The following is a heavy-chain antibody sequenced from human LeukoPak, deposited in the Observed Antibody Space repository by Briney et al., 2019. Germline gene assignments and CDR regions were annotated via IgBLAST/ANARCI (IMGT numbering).Heavy chain of an antibody. CDR3: ARVWSPTTVVPGNYYYYYMDV. CDR2: IYTSGST. CDR1: GGSISSYY. J-gene: IGHJ6*03. Sequence: SETLSLTCTVSGGSISSYYWSWIRQPAGKGLEWIGRIYTSGSTNYNPSLKSRVTMSVDTSKNQFSLKLSSVTAADTAVYYCARVWSPTTVVPGNYYYYYMDVWGKGTTVTVSS. D-gene: IGHD4-23*01. V-gene: IGHV4-4*07.